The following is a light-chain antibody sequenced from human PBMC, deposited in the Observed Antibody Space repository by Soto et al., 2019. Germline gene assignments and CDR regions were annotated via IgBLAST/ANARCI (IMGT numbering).Light chain of an antibody. J-gene: IGKJ1*01. CDR3: LQDYNYPRT. Sequence: IQITQSPSSLSASVGDRVTTSCRASQSISNDLGWYQQKPGKAPKLLIYAASSLQSGVPSRFSGSGSGTDFTLTISSLQPEDFATYYCLQDYNYPRTFGQGTKVDIK. V-gene: IGKV1-6*01. CDR2: AAS. CDR1: QSISND.